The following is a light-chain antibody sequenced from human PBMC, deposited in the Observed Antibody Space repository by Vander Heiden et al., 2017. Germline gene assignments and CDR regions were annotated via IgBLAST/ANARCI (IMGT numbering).Light chain of an antibody. V-gene: IGLV3-25*02. CDR3: QSADSSGADVV. J-gene: IGLJ2*01. Sequence: SYALPQPPSVSVSPGQTARITCSGDALPKQYAFWYQQKPGQAPVLVMYKDSERSSGIPDRFSGSSAGTTVTLTISGVQAEEEADYYCQSADSSGADVVFGGGTKLTVL. CDR1: ALPKQY. CDR2: KDS.